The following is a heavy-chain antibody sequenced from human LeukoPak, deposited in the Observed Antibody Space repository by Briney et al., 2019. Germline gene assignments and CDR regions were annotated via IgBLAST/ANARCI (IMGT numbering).Heavy chain of an antibody. V-gene: IGHV3-74*01. Sequence: GESLRLSCAASGFTFRNYWMHWVRQAPGKGLVWVSSIEGDGSRTNYADSVKGRFTISRDNAENTLYLQMNSLRGEDTAVYFCARATSGTSYEYWGQGTLVTVSS. CDR2: IEGDGSRT. CDR1: GFTFRNYW. D-gene: IGHD3-10*01. CDR3: ARATSGTSYEY. J-gene: IGHJ4*02.